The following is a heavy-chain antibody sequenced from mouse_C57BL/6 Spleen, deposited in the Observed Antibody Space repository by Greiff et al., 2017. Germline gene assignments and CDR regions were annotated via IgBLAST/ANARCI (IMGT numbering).Heavy chain of an antibody. CDR3: TRSNYYGSSRYAMDY. V-gene: IGHV1-15*01. D-gene: IGHD1-1*01. Sequence: QVQLQQSGAELVRPGASVTLSCKASGYTFTDYEMHWVKQTPVHGLEWIGAIDPETGGTAYNQKFKGKALLTADKSSSTAYMELRSLTSEDSAVYYCTRSNYYGSSRYAMDYWGQGTSVTVSS. J-gene: IGHJ4*01. CDR2: IDPETGGT. CDR1: GYTFTDYE.